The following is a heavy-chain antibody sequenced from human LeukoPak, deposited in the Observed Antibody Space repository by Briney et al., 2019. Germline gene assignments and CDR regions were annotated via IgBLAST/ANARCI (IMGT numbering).Heavy chain of an antibody. D-gene: IGHD6-13*01. Sequence: GASVKVSCKASGYTFTGYYMHWVRQAPGQGLEWMGWINPNSGGTNYAQKFQGRVTMTRDTSISTAYMELSRLRSDDTAVYYWACIAAAGTHIDYWGQGTLVTVSS. CDR3: ACIAAAGTHIDY. V-gene: IGHV1-2*02. J-gene: IGHJ4*02. CDR1: GYTFTGYY. CDR2: INPNSGGT.